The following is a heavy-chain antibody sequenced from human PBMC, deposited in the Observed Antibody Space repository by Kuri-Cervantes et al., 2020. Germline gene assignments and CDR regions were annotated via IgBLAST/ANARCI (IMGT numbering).Heavy chain of an antibody. CDR2: IYYSGST. Sequence: SETLSLTCTVSGGSISSYYWSWIRQPPGKGLEWIGYIYYSGSTNYNPSLKSRVTISVDTSKNQFSLKLSSVTAADTAVYYCARDLRLLWFGESGPYHYGMDVWGQGTTVTVSS. D-gene: IGHD3-10*01. J-gene: IGHJ6*02. CDR3: ARDLRLLWFGESGPYHYGMDV. V-gene: IGHV4-59*01. CDR1: GGSISSYY.